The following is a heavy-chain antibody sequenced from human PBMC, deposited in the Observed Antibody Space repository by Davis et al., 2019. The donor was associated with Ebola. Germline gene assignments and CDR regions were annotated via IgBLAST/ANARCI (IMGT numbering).Heavy chain of an antibody. Sequence: HTGGSLRLSCAASGFTFSDYYMSWIRQAPGKGLVWVSRINSDGSSTSYADSVKGRFTISRDNAKNTLYLQMNSLRAEDTAVYYCARSLWPQNYYYGMDVWGKGTTVTVSS. CDR3: ARSLWPQNYYYGMDV. V-gene: IGHV3-74*01. D-gene: IGHD3-10*01. J-gene: IGHJ6*04. CDR1: GFTFSDYY. CDR2: INSDGSST.